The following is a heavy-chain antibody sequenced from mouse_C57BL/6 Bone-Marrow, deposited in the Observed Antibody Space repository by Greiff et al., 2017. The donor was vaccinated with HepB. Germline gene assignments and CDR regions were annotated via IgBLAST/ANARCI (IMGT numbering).Heavy chain of an antibody. V-gene: IGHV1-26*01. CDR1: GYTFTDYY. CDR3: GSEAWFAY. Sequence: EVQLQQSGPELVKPGASVKISCKASGYTFTDYYMNWVKQSHGKSLEWIGDINPNNGGTSYNQKFKGKATLTVDKSSSTAYMELRSLTSEDSAVYYCGSEAWFAYWGQGTLVTVPA. CDR2: INPNNGGT. J-gene: IGHJ3*01.